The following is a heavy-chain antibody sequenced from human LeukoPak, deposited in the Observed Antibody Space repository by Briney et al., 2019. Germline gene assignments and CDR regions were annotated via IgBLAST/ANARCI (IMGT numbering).Heavy chain of an antibody. V-gene: IGHV1-69*04. J-gene: IGHJ3*02. CDR1: GGTFSSYA. D-gene: IGHD3-10*01. Sequence: GASVKVSCKASGGTFSSYAISWVRQAPGQGLEWMGRIIPILGIANYAQKFQGRVTITADKSTSTAYMELSSLRSEDTAVYYCARDLNTGNGAFDIWGQGTMVTVSS. CDR2: IIPILGIA. CDR3: ARDLNTGNGAFDI.